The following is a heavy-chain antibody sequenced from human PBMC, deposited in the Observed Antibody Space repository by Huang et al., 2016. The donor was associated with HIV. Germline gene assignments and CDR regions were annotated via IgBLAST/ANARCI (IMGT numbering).Heavy chain of an antibody. D-gene: IGHD3-10*01. Sequence: QVHLRESGPGLVKPSETLSLSCSVSGDSMNSSYWNWVRQPPGKGLVWIGHGYVNGNIKFNPSSRSRVTISVDTSKKQCYRKLNSVTAGDTAVYYCARRGVAAKHFDFWGQGIVVTVSS. CDR2: GYVNGNI. CDR3: ARRGVAAKHFDF. V-gene: IGHV4-59*13. J-gene: IGHJ4*02. CDR1: GDSMNSSY.